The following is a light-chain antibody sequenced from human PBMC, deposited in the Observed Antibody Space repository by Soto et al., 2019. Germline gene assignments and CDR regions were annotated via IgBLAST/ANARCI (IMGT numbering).Light chain of an antibody. CDR1: QSVSSN. CDR3: QQYNYWPWT. J-gene: IGKJ1*01. V-gene: IGKV3-15*01. CDR2: GAS. Sequence: EIVMTQSPATLSVSPGERATLSCRASQSVSSNLAWYQQQPGQAPRLLIYGASTRATGIPARFSGSGSETEFTLTISSLQSEDFAVYYCQQYNYWPWTFGQGTKVEIK.